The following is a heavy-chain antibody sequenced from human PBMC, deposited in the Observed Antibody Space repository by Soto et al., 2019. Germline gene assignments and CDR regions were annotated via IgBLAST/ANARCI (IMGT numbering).Heavy chain of an antibody. D-gene: IGHD4-17*01. CDR2: ISSSSSTI. CDR3: ARRPPLRRGTGYYGMDV. V-gene: IGHV3-48*02. CDR1: GFTFSSYS. Sequence: EVQLVESGGGLVQPGGSLRLSCAASGFTFSSYSMNWVRQAPGKGLEWVSYISSSSSTIYYADSVKGRFTISRDNAKNSLYLQMNSRRDEDTAVYYCARRPPLRRGTGYYGMDVWGQGTTVTVSS. J-gene: IGHJ6*02.